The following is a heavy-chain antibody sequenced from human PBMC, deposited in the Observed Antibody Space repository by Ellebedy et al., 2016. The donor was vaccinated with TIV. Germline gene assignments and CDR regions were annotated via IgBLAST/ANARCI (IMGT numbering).Heavy chain of an antibody. V-gene: IGHV3-33*06. D-gene: IGHD3-10*01. CDR3: AKLMWGEGIDY. CDR1: GFTFSSYG. CDR2: IWYDGSNK. J-gene: IGHJ4*02. Sequence: GESLKISCAASGFTFSSYGMHWVRQAPGKGLEWVAVIWYDGSNKYYADSVKGRFTISRDNSKNKLFLEISGLRAEDTATYYCAKLMWGEGIDYWGQGTLLVVSS.